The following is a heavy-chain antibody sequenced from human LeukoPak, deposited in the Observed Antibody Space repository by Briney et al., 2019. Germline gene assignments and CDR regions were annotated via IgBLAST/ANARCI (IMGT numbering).Heavy chain of an antibody. Sequence: SVKVSCKASGGTFSSYAISWVRQAPGQGLEWMGGIIPIFGTANYAQKFQGRVTITTDESTSTAYMELSSLRSEDTAVYYCARVVLRHLEWLPSARHWFDPWARGTLVTV. CDR2: IIPIFGTA. CDR3: ARVVLRHLEWLPSARHWFDP. D-gene: IGHD3-3*01. CDR1: GGTFSSYA. J-gene: IGHJ5*02. V-gene: IGHV1-69*05.